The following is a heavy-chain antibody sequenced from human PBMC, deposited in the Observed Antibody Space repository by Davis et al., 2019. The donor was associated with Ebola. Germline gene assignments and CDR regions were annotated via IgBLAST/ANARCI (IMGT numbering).Heavy chain of an antibody. CDR1: GFTFSTYW. Sequence: GESLKISCTSSGFTFSTYWMSWVRQAPGKGLEWVSSISATSTYIYYADSVKGRFTISRDNAKNLLYLQMTSLRAEDTAVYYCVRFDIVMETAHSWFDPWGQGTLVTVSS. V-gene: IGHV3-21*04. D-gene: IGHD2-21*02. J-gene: IGHJ5*02. CDR2: ISATSTYI. CDR3: VRFDIVMETAHSWFDP.